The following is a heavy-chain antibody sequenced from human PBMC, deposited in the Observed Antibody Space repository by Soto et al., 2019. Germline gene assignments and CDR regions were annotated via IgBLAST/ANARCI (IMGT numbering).Heavy chain of an antibody. CDR1: GFTFSSYW. CDR3: ARDFVVVTATPNWHFDL. Sequence: GGSLRLSCAASGFTFSSYWMSWVRQAPGKXLEWVANIKQDGSEKYYVDSVKGRFTISRDNAKNSLYLQMNSLRAEDTAVYYCARDFVVVTATPNWHFDLWGRGTLVTVSS. CDR2: IKQDGSEK. V-gene: IGHV3-7*03. D-gene: IGHD2-21*02. J-gene: IGHJ2*01.